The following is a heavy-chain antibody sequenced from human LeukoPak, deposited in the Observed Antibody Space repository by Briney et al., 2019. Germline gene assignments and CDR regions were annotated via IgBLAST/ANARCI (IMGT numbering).Heavy chain of an antibody. J-gene: IGHJ4*02. CDR1: GGSFSGYY. CDR3: ARLRGYYPTYFDY. V-gene: IGHV4-34*01. D-gene: IGHD3-22*01. CDR2: INRSGST. Sequence: KPSETLSLTCAVYGGSFSGYYWSWVRQPPGKGLEWIGEINRSGSTNYNPSLKSRVTISVDTSKNQFSLKLSSVTAADTAVYYCARLRGYYPTYFDYWGQGTLVTVSS.